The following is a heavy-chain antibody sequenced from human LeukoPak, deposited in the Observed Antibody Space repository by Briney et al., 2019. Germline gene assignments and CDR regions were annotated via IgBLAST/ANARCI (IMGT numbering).Heavy chain of an antibody. CDR2: MNPNSGNT. CDR3: ARVPGRGVYYYYYGMDV. J-gene: IGHJ6*02. CDR1: GYTFTSYD. Sequence: GASVKVSCKASGYTFTSYDINWVRQATGQGLEWMGWMNPNSGNTGYAQKFQGRVTMTRNTSISTAYMELSSLRSEDTAVYYCARVPGRGVYYYYYGMDVWGQGTTVTVSS. V-gene: IGHV1-8*01.